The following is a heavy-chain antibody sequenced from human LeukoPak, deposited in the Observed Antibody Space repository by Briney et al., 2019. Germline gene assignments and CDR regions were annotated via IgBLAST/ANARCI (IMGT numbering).Heavy chain of an antibody. V-gene: IGHV4-30-2*01. Sequence: SQTLSLTCAVSGASISSGGYSWTWIRQPPGKGLEWIGYIFHSGNTYYNPSLKSRVTISADRSKNQFSLKLSSVTAADTAVYFCARTKAVANWLDPWGQGTLVTVSS. CDR3: ARTKAVANWLDP. D-gene: IGHD6-19*01. CDR2: IFHSGNT. J-gene: IGHJ5*02. CDR1: GASISSGGYS.